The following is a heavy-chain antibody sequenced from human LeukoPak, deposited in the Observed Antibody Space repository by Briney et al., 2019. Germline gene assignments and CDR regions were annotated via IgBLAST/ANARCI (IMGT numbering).Heavy chain of an antibody. CDR1: GGSLSSYY. J-gene: IGHJ5*02. V-gene: IGHV4-59*01. D-gene: IGHD6-19*01. Sequence: SETLSLTCTVSGGSLSSYYWSWIRQPPGKGLEWIGYIYYSGSTNYNPSLKSRVTISVDTSKNQFSLKLSSVTAADTAVYYCAPYSSAGWFDPWGQGTLVTVSS. CDR3: APYSSAGWFDP. CDR2: IYYSGST.